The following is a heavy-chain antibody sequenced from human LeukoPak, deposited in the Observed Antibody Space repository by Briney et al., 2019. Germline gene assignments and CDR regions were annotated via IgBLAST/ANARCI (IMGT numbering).Heavy chain of an antibody. J-gene: IGHJ5*02. D-gene: IGHD1-26*01. Sequence: GGSLRLSCAASGFTFSSYAMSWVRQAPGKGLEWVAVISYDGSNKYYADSVKGRFTISRDNSKNTLYLQMNSLRAEDTAVYYCAKDDSGSYYYSWFDPWGQGTLVTVSS. CDR3: AKDDSGSYYYSWFDP. CDR2: ISYDGSNK. CDR1: GFTFSSYA. V-gene: IGHV3-30*18.